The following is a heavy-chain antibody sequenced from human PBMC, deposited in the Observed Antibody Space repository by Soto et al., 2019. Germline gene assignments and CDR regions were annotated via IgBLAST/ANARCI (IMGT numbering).Heavy chain of an antibody. V-gene: IGHV3-23*01. CDR3: AKALFFGNTYGYFDH. J-gene: IGHJ4*02. Sequence: QLLESGGGLVQPGGSLRLSCAASGFTFNNYAMTWVRQAPGKGLEWVSEINGSGGSTYYADSVKGRFTISRDNSNNTLYLQLNSLRAEDTAVYYCAKALFFGNTYGYFDHWGQRTVVTVSP. D-gene: IGHD5-18*01. CDR1: GFTFNNYA. CDR2: INGSGGST.